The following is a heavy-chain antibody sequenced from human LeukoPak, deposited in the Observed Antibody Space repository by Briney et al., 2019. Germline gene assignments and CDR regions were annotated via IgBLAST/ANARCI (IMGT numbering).Heavy chain of an antibody. CDR1: GFTFDDYA. CDR3: AKDRGYSYDGVDY. J-gene: IGHJ4*02. CDR2: ISWNSGSI. Sequence: GGSLRLSCAASGFTFDDYAMYWVRQAPGKGLEWVSGISWNSGSIGYADSVKGRFTISRDNAKNSLYLQMNSLRAEDTALYYCAKDRGYSYDGVDYWGQGTLVTVSS. V-gene: IGHV3-9*01. D-gene: IGHD5-18*01.